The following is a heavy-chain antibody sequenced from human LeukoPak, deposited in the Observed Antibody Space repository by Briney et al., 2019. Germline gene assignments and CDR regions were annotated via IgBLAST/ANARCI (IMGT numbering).Heavy chain of an antibody. V-gene: IGHV3-15*07. CDR1: GFTFTNAW. J-gene: IGHJ4*02. D-gene: IGHD1-20*01. Sequence: GGSLRLSCAASGFTFTNAWMNWVRQAPGKGLEWVGRIKSKADGETIDYAAPVKGRFTFSRDDSKNMLYLQMNSLKSEDTAVYYCSTLTSRGLSDSWGQGTLVTVSS. CDR3: STLTSRGLSDS. CDR2: IKSKADGETI.